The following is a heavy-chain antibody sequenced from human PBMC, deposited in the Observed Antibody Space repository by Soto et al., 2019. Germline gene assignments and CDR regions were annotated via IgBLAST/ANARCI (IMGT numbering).Heavy chain of an antibody. J-gene: IGHJ4*02. CDR2: IYYSGST. V-gene: IGHV4-30-4*01. Sequence: PSETLSLTCTVSGGSISSGDYYWSWIRHPPGKGLEWIGYIYYSGSTYYNPSLKSRVTISVDTSKNQFSLKLSSVTAADTAVYYCATMGTPATGLYYFDYWGQGTLVTVS. CDR1: GGSISSGDYY. CDR3: ATMGTPATGLYYFDY. D-gene: IGHD1-7*01.